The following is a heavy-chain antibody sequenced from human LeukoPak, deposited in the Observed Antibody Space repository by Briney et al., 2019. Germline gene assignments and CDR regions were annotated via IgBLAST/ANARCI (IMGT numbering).Heavy chain of an antibody. CDR2: ISWNSGSI. Sequence: GGSLRLSCAASGFTFSSYSMNWVRQAPGKGLEWVSGISWNSGSIGYADSVKGRFTISRDNAKNSLYLQMNSLRAEDTALYYCAKDLSELGATTDRYFDLWGRGTLVTVSS. D-gene: IGHD1-26*01. CDR3: AKDLSELGATTDRYFDL. J-gene: IGHJ2*01. CDR1: GFTFSSYS. V-gene: IGHV3-9*01.